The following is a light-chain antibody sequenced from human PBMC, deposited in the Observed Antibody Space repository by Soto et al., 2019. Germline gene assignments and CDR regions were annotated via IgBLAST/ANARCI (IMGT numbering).Light chain of an antibody. V-gene: IGKV3-11*01. Sequence: EIVLTQSPVTLSLSPGERATLSCRASQSVSVYLAWYQQKPGQAPRLLIYDASNRATGIPARFSGSGSETDFTLTISSLEPEDFAVYYCQQRSNWPLTFGGGTKVEIK. CDR3: QQRSNWPLT. J-gene: IGKJ4*01. CDR1: QSVSVY. CDR2: DAS.